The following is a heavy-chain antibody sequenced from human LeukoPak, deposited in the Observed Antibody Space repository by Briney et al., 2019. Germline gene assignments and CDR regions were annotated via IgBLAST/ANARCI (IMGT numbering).Heavy chain of an antibody. D-gene: IGHD4-17*01. CDR3: TTVALDYGDYVATNFDY. V-gene: IGHV3-15*01. J-gene: IGHJ4*02. Sequence: PGGSLRLPCAASGFTFSNAWMSWVRQAPGKGLEWVGRIKSKTDGGTTDYAAPVKGRFTISRDDSKNTLYLQMNSLKTEDTAVYYCTTVALDYGDYVATNFDYWGQGTLVTVSS. CDR1: GFTFSNAW. CDR2: IKSKTDGGTT.